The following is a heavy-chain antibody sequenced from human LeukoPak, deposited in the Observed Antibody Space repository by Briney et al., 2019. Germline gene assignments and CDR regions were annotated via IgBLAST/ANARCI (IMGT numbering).Heavy chain of an antibody. V-gene: IGHV1-18*01. CDR1: GYTSTSYG. CDR2: ISTYYGNT. CDR3: ARVYSTNYYGSGDRPFLFDF. Sequence: GASVKVSCKASGYTSTSYGFSWVRQAPGQGLDWRGWISTYYGNTNYAQKLQDRVTMTTDTSTSTAYMELTSLRSDDTAVYYCARVYSTNYYGSGDRPFLFDFWGQGTVVTVSS. J-gene: IGHJ4*02. D-gene: IGHD3-10*01.